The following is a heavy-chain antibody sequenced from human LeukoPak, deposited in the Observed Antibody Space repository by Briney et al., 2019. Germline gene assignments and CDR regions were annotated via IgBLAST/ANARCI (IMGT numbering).Heavy chain of an antibody. V-gene: IGHV4-39*01. Sequence: SETLSLTCTVSGGSISSSSYYWGWIRQPPGKGLEWIGSIYYSGSTYYNPSLKSRVTISVDTSKDQFSLKLTSVTAADTAVYYCARPPGIAAAWFDPWGQGTLVTVSS. CDR1: GGSISSSSYY. CDR3: ARPPGIAAAWFDP. J-gene: IGHJ5*02. D-gene: IGHD6-13*01. CDR2: IYYSGST.